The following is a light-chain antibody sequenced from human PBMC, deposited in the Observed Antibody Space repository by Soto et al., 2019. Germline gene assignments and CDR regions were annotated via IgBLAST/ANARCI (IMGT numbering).Light chain of an antibody. CDR1: RSVASY. J-gene: IGKJ4*01. CDR2: DAS. CDR3: QQRSSWPVT. V-gene: IGKV3-11*01. Sequence: EIVLTQSPATLSLSLGERATLSCRASRSVASYLAWYQLKPGQPPRLLISDASDRATGVPARFSGSGSGTDFTLTISTLEPEDFAVYFCQQRSSWPVTFGGGTQVEI.